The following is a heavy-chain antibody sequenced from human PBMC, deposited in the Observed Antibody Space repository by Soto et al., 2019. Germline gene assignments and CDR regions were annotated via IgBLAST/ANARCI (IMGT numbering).Heavy chain of an antibody. V-gene: IGHV3-21*06. D-gene: IGHD1-26*01. J-gene: IGHJ5*02. Sequence: EVQVVESGGGLVNPGGSLRLSCNFTFSMYSMNWVRQAPGKGLEWVASISSGGVYIKYADSVQGQFTISRDNAKNSVSLQMNSLKVEDTAVYYCTRDQGGSYDSWFDPWGQGTRVVVSS. CDR3: TRDQGGSYDSWFDP. CDR2: ISSGGVYI. CDR1: TFSMYS.